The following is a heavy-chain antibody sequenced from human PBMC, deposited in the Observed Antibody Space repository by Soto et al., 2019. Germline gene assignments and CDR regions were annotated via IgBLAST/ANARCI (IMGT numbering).Heavy chain of an antibody. CDR3: ASLRGSYSDH. D-gene: IGHD1-26*01. J-gene: IGHJ4*02. CDR2: TTDKANNYAT. CDR1: GFTFSDHY. Sequence: PGGSLRLSCAASGFTFSDHYMHWVRQAPGKGLEWLGRTTDKANNYATEYAASVRGRFTISRDDSKNSLYLQMNSLENEDTAVYYCASLRGSYSDHWGQGTLVTVSS. V-gene: IGHV3-72*01.